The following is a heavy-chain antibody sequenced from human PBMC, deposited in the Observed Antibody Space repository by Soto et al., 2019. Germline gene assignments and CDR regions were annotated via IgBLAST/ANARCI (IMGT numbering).Heavy chain of an antibody. CDR3: ARDRFNARVTIFGVPNWFDP. J-gene: IGHJ5*02. V-gene: IGHV1-18*01. Sequence: GASVKVSCKASGYTFTSYGISWVRQAPGQGLEWMGWISAYNGNTNYAQKLQGRVTMTTDTSTSTAYMELRSLRSDDTAVYYCARDRFNARVTIFGVPNWFDPWGQGTLVTVSS. CDR1: GYTFTSYG. D-gene: IGHD3-3*01. CDR2: ISAYNGNT.